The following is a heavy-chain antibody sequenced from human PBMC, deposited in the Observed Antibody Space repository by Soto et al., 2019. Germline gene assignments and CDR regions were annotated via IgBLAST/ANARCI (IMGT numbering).Heavy chain of an antibody. CDR3: ARLYTTSRVGAYCDP. V-gene: IGHV3-48*02. D-gene: IGHD1-26*01. CDR2: ISAGSDAI. J-gene: IGHJ5*02. CDR1: GFIFSTYT. Sequence: EEQLVESGGGLVQPGGSLRLSCAASGFIFSTYTLNWVRQAPGKGLEWVSYISAGSDAIYYADSVKGRFTVSRDNAKNSLYLQMNSLRDYDTAVYYCARLYTTSRVGAYCDPWGQGTLVTVSS.